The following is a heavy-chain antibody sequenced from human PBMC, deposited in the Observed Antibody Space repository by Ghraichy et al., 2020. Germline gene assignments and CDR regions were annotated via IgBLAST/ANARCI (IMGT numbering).Heavy chain of an antibody. CDR3: AREKDSSGRCGFFDP. D-gene: IGHD3-22*01. CDR2: ISHDGNSK. J-gene: IGHJ5*02. V-gene: IGHV3-30*04. CDR1: GFNFNTII. Sequence: GGSLRLSCAASGFNFNTIIIHWVRQAPGKGLEWVTAISHDGNSKYYADSVKDRFTISRDNSENTVYLQMNSLIAEDTAVYYCAREKDSSGRCGFFDPWGQGTLVTVSS.